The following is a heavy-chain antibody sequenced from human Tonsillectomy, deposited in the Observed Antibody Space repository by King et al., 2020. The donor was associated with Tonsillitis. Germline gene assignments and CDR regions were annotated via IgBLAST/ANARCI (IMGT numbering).Heavy chain of an antibody. CDR2: ISGSGSST. D-gene: IGHD6-19*01. CDR3: AKDQTGYSSGWFDY. Sequence: VQLVESGGDLVQPGGSLRLSCAVSGFTFSSYAMSWVRQAPGKGLEWGSAISGSGSSTYYADSVKGRFTILRDNSKNTLFLQMNRLGAEDTAVYYCAKDQTGYSSGWFDYWGQGTLVAVSS. V-gene: IGHV3-23*04. J-gene: IGHJ4*02. CDR1: GFTFSSYA.